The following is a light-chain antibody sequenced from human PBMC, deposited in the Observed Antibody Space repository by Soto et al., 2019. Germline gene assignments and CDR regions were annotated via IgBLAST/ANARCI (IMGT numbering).Light chain of an antibody. J-gene: IGLJ3*02. CDR2: GNT. CDR1: SSNIGAGCD. CDR3: QSYDTSLSGPV. Sequence: QSVLTQPPSVSGAPGQRVTMSCTGSSSNIGAGCDVHWYQHLPGTAPKLLIYGNTNRPSGVPDRFSGSNAGTSASLAITGLQAEDEADYYCQSYDTSLSGPVFGGGTKVTVL. V-gene: IGLV1-40*01.